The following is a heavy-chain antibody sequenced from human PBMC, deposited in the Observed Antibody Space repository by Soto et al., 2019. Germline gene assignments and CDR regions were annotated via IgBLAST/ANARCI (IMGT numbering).Heavy chain of an antibody. J-gene: IGHJ4*02. Sequence: EVQLVQSGAEVKKPGESLKISCKASGYSFTSYWIGWVRQMPGKGLEWMGIIYPGDSDTRYSPSFQGQVTISADKSISTAYLQCSSLMASDTAMYYCVSHGSLRCGGDGQFDFRGRGTLVTVSS. D-gene: IGHD2-21*02. CDR1: GYSFTSYW. CDR3: VSHGSLRCGGDGQFDF. CDR2: IYPGDSDT. V-gene: IGHV5-51*03.